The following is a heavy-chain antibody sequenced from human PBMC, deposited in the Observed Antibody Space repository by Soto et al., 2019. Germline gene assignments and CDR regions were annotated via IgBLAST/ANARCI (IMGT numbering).Heavy chain of an antibody. Sequence: PGGSLRLSCAASGFTFSSYAMHWVRQAPGKGLGWVAVISYDGSNKYYADSVKGRFTISRDNSKNTLYLQMNSLRAEDTAVYYCARDPYYYDSSGYFDYWGQGTLVTVS. D-gene: IGHD3-22*01. V-gene: IGHV3-30-3*01. CDR3: ARDPYYYDSSGYFDY. J-gene: IGHJ4*02. CDR1: GFTFSSYA. CDR2: ISYDGSNK.